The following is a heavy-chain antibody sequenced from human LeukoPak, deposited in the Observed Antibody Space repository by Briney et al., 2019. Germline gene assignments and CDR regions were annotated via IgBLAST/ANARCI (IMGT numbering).Heavy chain of an antibody. D-gene: IGHD3-10*01. CDR1: GESFSGYY. V-gene: IGHV4-34*01. CDR2: ISHSGST. Sequence: SETLSLTCAVYGESFSGYYWSWIRQPPGKGLEWIGEISHSGSTNYNPSLKSRVTISVDTSKNQFSLRLSSVTAADTAVYYCARQGSGGPGTSYYYYYMHVWGKGTTVTISS. J-gene: IGHJ6*03. CDR3: ARQGSGGPGTSYYYYYMHV.